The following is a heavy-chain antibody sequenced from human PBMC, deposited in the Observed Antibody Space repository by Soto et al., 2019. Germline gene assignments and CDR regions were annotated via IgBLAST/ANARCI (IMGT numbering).Heavy chain of an antibody. V-gene: IGHV4-31*03. CDR3: ARDADYGGSRGGMDV. CDR1: GGSVNNANYF. CDR2: IYYSGST. Sequence: QVRLEESGPGLVKPSETLSLICSVSGGSVNNANYFWNWIRHHPENGLEWIGYIYYSGSTRYNPSFKTRATLSIDTSKNQFSLRLNSVTVADKAVYFCARDADYGGSRGGMDVWGRGTTVTV. D-gene: IGHD4-17*01. J-gene: IGHJ6*02.